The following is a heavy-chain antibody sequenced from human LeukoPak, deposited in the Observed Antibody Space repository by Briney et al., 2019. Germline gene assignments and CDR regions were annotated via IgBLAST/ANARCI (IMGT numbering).Heavy chain of an antibody. J-gene: IGHJ5*02. CDR3: ARDPPWCSGGSCYSSNWFDP. D-gene: IGHD2-15*01. V-gene: IGHV1-69*05. Sequence: ASVKVSCKASGGTFSNSAFTWVRQAPGHGLEWMGDIIPMFGTTNYAQKLQARVTMTRDTSTSTVYMELSSLRSEDTAVYYCARDPPWCSGGSCYSSNWFDPWGQGTLVTVSS. CDR1: GGTFSNSA. CDR2: IIPMFGTT.